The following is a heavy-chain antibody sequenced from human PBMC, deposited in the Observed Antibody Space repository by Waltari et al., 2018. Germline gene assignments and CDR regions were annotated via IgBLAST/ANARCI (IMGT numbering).Heavy chain of an antibody. J-gene: IGHJ4*02. CDR3: ATRTVVPGVPGMADY. D-gene: IGHD4-4*01. Sequence: LVESGGGLIQPGGSLRLSCAASGFTVNNNYVSWVRQAPGKGLEWVSTIFYNERTDYADSVKGRFTISRDNAKSTLYLQMNSLRAEDTAMYYCATRTVVPGVPGMADYWGQGTLVTVSS. CDR1: GFTVNNNY. V-gene: IGHV3-53*01. CDR2: IFYNERT.